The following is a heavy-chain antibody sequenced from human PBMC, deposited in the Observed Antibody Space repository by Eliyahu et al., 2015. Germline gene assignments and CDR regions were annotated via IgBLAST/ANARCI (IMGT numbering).Heavy chain of an antibody. J-gene: IGHJ5*02. V-gene: IGHV1-69*01. CDR1: GGXFTTXT. CDR3: ALEGGTSGPRWFDP. CDR2: IIPIFGTA. Sequence: QVQLVQSGAEVKXPGSSVKVSCKASGGXFTTXTISWMRQAXGQGLEWMGGIIPIFGTARYAEKFQGRATITADESTSTAYMELSSLKSEDTAIYYCALEGGTSGPRWFDPWGQGTLVTVSS. D-gene: IGHD2-15*01.